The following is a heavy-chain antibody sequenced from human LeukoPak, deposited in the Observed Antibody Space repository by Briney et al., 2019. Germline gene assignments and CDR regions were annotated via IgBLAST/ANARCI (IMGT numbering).Heavy chain of an antibody. J-gene: IGHJ5*02. D-gene: IGHD3-3*01. CDR3: ARDRYDFWSGYYQNNWFDP. CDR2: ISAYNGNT. Sequence: ASVKVSCKASGGTFSSYAISWVRQAPGQGLEWMGRISAYNGNTNYAQKLQGRVAMTTDTSTSTAYMELRSLRSDDTAVYYCARDRYDFWSGYYQNNWFDPWGQGTLVTVSS. CDR1: GGTFSSYA. V-gene: IGHV1-18*01.